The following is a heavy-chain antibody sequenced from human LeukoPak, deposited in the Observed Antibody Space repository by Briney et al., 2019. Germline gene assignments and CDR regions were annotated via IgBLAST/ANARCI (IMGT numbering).Heavy chain of an antibody. CDR1: GFTFSSYG. J-gene: IGHJ4*02. V-gene: IGHV3-30*02. D-gene: IGHD6-19*01. CDR2: IRYDGSNK. Sequence: GGALRLSCAASGFTFSSYGMHWVRQAPGKGLEWVAFIRYDGSNKYYADSVKGRFTISRDNSKNTLYLQMNSLRAEDTAVYYCAKGMYSSGWYLDYWGQGTLVTVSS. CDR3: AKGMYSSGWYLDY.